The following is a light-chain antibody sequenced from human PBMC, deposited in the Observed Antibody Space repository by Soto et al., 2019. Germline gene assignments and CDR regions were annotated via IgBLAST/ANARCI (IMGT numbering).Light chain of an antibody. V-gene: IGKV1-27*01. CDR3: QRTYNAPPT. CDR2: SAS. CDR1: QGISNF. Sequence: RVSQGISNFLNWFRQKPGKVPKLLIYSASNLQSGVPSRFSGSGSGTHFTPSMSSLQPEDVATHYGQRTYNAPPTFGQGTKVDIK. J-gene: IGKJ1*01.